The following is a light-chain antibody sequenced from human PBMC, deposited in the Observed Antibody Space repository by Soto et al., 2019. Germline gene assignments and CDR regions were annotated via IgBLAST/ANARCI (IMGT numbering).Light chain of an antibody. V-gene: IGKV1-5*01. J-gene: IGKJ2*01. CDR1: QSISVG. CDR2: DAS. CDR3: QQDDSSSPT. Sequence: DIQMTQSPSTLSASVGDGVTITCRASQSISVGLAWYQQKPGKAPKFLMYDASSLETGVPSRFSGSGSGTEFTLTISSLQPDDSATYYCQQDDSSSPTFGQGTKLEIK.